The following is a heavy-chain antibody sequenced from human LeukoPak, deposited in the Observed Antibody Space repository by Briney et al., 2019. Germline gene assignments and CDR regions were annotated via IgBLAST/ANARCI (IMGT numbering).Heavy chain of an antibody. V-gene: IGHV4-34*01. CDR1: GGSFSGYY. CDR2: INHSGST. D-gene: IGHD1-7*01. Sequence: SETLSLTCAVYGGSFSGYYWSWIRQPPGKGLEWIGEINHSGSTNYNPSLKSRVTISVDTSKNQFPLKLSSVTAADTAVYYCARPITGTDYGGGNWFDPWGQGTLVTVSS. J-gene: IGHJ5*02. CDR3: ARPITGTDYGGGNWFDP.